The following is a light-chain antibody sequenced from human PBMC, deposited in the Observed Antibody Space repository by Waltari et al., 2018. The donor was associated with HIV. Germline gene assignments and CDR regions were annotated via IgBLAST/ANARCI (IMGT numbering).Light chain of an antibody. CDR3: QQYYSTPT. Sequence: DVVMIQSPDSLAVSLGERATTTFKSSQSVLYSTNNRNYLAWYQQKPGQPPRPLIYGAATRESGVPDRFSGSGSGTDFTLTISSVEAEDVAVYYCQQYYSTPTCGQGTKVEIK. V-gene: IGKV4-1*01. J-gene: IGKJ1*01. CDR2: GAA. CDR1: QSVLYSTNNRNY.